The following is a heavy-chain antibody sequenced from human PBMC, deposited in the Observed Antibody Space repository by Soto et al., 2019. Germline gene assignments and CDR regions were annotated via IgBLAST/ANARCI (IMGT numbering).Heavy chain of an antibody. J-gene: IGHJ4*02. CDR3: ARDQDPSDPGLDY. CDR2: ISHDGSNK. Sequence: QVQLVESGGGVVQPGRSLRLSCAASGFTFSSYAMHWVRQAPGKGLEWVAVISHDGSNKYYADSVKGRFTISRDNSKNTLYLQINSLRAEDTAVCYCARDQDPSDPGLDYWGQGTLVTVSS. CDR1: GFTFSSYA. V-gene: IGHV3-30-3*01.